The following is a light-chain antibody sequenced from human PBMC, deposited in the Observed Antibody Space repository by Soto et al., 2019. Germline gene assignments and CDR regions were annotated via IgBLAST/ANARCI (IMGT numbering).Light chain of an antibody. Sequence: DIQMTQSPSSLSASVGDRVTITCRASQSISNYLKWYQHKPGKAPKLLIYAASSLQSGVPSRFSASGSGTDFTLTISSLQPEDFATYYCQQSYSTPFMYTFGQGTKLEIK. V-gene: IGKV1-39*01. CDR2: AAS. CDR1: QSISNY. CDR3: QQSYSTPFMYT. J-gene: IGKJ2*01.